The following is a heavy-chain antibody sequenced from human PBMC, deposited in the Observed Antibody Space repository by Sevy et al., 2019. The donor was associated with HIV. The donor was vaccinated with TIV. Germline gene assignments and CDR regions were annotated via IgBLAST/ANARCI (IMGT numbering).Heavy chain of an antibody. CDR3: AGEFTGWDLNLDY. D-gene: IGHD6-19*01. CDR1: GFAFSTHA. CDR2: ISYDGTNK. Sequence: GGSLRLSCVASGFAFSTHAMHWVRQAPDKGLEWVAVISYDGTNKNYADSVKDRFTISRDNSKNTLYLQMNSLRADDTAVYYCAGEFTGWDLNLDYWGQGTLVTVSS. J-gene: IGHJ4*02. V-gene: IGHV3-30-3*01.